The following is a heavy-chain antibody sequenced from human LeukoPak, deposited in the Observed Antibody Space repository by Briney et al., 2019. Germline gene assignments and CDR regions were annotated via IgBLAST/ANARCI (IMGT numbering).Heavy chain of an antibody. Sequence: GGSLRLSCAASGFTFSSYSMNWVRQAPGKGLEWVSSISSSSSYIYYADSVKGRFTISRDNAKNSLYLQMNSLRAEDTAVYYCAREVEVQGHAFDIWGQGTMVTVSS. D-gene: IGHD4/OR15-4a*01. CDR2: ISSSSSYI. CDR1: GFTFSSYS. V-gene: IGHV3-21*01. J-gene: IGHJ3*02. CDR3: AREVEVQGHAFDI.